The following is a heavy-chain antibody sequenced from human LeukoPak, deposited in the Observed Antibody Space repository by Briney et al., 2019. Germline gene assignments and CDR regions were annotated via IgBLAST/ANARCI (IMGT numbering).Heavy chain of an antibody. CDR1: GFTFSNAW. CDR2: IKSKTDGGTT. J-gene: IGHJ4*02. Sequence: GGSLRLSCAASGFTFSNAWMSWVRQAPGKGLEWVGRIKSKTDGGTTDYAAPVKGRFTISRDDSKNTLYLQMNSLRAEDTAVYYCAKVIRGDSSGYAGPLDYWGQGTLVTVSS. V-gene: IGHV3-15*01. D-gene: IGHD3-22*01. CDR3: AKVIRGDSSGYAGPLDY.